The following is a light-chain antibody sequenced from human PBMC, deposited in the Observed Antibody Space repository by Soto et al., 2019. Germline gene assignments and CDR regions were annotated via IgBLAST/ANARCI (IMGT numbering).Light chain of an antibody. J-gene: IGKJ1*01. V-gene: IGKV3-20*01. Sequence: EIVLTQSPGTLSLSPGERATLSCRASQSVTSNYLAWYQQKPGQAPRLLIYGASSRATAIPGRFSGSGSGTDFTLTISGLEPEDFAVYYCQQYGSSPRTFGQGTKVDIK. CDR1: QSVTSNY. CDR2: GAS. CDR3: QQYGSSPRT.